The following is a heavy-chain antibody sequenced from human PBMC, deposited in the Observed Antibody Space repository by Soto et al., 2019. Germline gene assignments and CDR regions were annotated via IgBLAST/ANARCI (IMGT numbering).Heavy chain of an antibody. CDR3: ARAGYDIAVVPAAIMSYYFDC. CDR1: GGTFSSDA. J-gene: IGHJ4*01. Sequence: SVKVSGRASGGTFSSDAISWVRQAPGKGLEWMGGIIPIFGTANYAQKFQGRVTITADKSTSTAYMELSSLRSEDTAVYYCARAGYDIAVVPAAIMSYYFDCWG. D-gene: IGHD2-2*02. CDR2: IIPIFGTA. V-gene: IGHV1-69*06.